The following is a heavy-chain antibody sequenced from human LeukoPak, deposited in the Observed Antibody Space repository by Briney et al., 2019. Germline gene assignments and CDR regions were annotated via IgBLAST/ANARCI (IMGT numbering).Heavy chain of an antibody. Sequence: PSETLSLTCAVYGGSFSGYYWSWIRQPPGKGLEWIGEINHSGSTNYNPSLKSRVTISVDTSKNQFSLKLSSVTAADTAVYYCASHRFGYSYGSIDYWGQGTLVTVSS. CDR3: ASHRFGYSYGSIDY. D-gene: IGHD5-18*01. J-gene: IGHJ4*02. V-gene: IGHV4-34*01. CDR2: INHSGST. CDR1: GGSFSGYY.